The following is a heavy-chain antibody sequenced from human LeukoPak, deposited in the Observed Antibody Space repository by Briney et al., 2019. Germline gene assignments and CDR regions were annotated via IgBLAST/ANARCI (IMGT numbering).Heavy chain of an antibody. D-gene: IGHD6-13*01. CDR3: ARFCRSSSSPFDY. Sequence: SETLSLTCTVSGDSLSSYYWSWIRQPPGKGLEWRGYIYYSGSTNYNPSLKSRVTISADTSKNQCSLKLSSVTAADTAVYYCARFCRSSSSPFDYWGQGTLVTISS. CDR2: IYYSGST. V-gene: IGHV4-59*01. J-gene: IGHJ4*02. CDR1: GDSLSSYY.